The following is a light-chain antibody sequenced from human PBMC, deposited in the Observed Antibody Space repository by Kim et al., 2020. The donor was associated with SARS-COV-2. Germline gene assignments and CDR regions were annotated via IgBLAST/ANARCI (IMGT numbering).Light chain of an antibody. CDR2: GAS. J-gene: IGKJ4*01. CDR3: HQYNNWPLT. Sequence: SVSPGERATLSCRASHSVASNLAWYQQKPGQPPRLLIFGASTRATGIPARFTGSGSGTEFTLTISSLQSEDFAVYYCHQYNNWPLTFGGGTKVEI. V-gene: IGKV3-15*01. CDR1: HSVASN.